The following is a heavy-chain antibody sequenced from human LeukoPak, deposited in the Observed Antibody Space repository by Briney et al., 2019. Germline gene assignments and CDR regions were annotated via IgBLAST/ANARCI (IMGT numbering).Heavy chain of an antibody. V-gene: IGHV4-61*02. CDR2: IYTSGST. D-gene: IGHD2-2*01. CDR1: GGSISSGSYY. J-gene: IGHJ3*02. Sequence: SQTLSLTCTVSGGSISSGSYYWSWIRQPAGKGLERIGRIYTSGSTNYNPSLKSRVTISVDTSKNQFSLKLSSVTAADTAVYYCARVPPLIVVVPAAHNDAFDIWGQGTMVTVSS. CDR3: ARVPPLIVVVPAAHNDAFDI.